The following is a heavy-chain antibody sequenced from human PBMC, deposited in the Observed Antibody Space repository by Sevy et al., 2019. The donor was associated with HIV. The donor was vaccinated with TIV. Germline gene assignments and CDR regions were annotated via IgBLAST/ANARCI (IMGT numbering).Heavy chain of an antibody. J-gene: IGHJ4*02. D-gene: IGHD6-13*01. Sequence: GGSLRLSCAASGFTFSSYAMHWVRQAPGKGLEWVAVISYDGSNKYYADSVKGRFTISRDNSKNTLYLQMNSLRAEDTTVYYCARGRSARIAAANIGLGFLLSYWGQGTLVTASS. CDR1: GFTFSSYA. CDR2: ISYDGSNK. V-gene: IGHV3-30-3*01. CDR3: ARGRSARIAAANIGLGFLLSY.